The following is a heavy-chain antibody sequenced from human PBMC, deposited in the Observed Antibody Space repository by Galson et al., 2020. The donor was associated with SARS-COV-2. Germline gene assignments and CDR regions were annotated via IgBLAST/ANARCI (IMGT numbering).Heavy chain of an antibody. D-gene: IGHD3-22*01. CDR3: AKSFDTSGWHFERGADF. CDR2: ISGHGRDR. CDR1: GFTFSTYA. J-gene: IGHJ4*02. V-gene: IGHV3-23*01. Sequence: GGSLRLSCVASGFTFSTYAMSWVRLVPGKGLEWVSAISGHGRDRYYSDSVKGRFTLSRDNSKNTLYLQINSLRAEDTAVYFCAKSFDTSGWHFERGADFWCKGTLVTVSS.